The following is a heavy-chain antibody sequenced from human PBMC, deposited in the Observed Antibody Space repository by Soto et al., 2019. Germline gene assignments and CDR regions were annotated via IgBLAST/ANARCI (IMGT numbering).Heavy chain of an antibody. D-gene: IGHD1-1*01. J-gene: IGHJ6*02. CDR3: ARDLWVEPELYYYGMDV. CDR2: IFYSGTT. CDR1: CDSISSADYY. V-gene: IGHV4-30-4*01. Sequence: SETLSLTCPFSCDSISSADYYFSGIRHTPGKGLEWIGHIFYSGTTYYNPSLKSRLTISVDTSKNHFSLRLTSVTAADTAVYYCARDLWVEPELYYYGMDVWGQGTTVTVSS.